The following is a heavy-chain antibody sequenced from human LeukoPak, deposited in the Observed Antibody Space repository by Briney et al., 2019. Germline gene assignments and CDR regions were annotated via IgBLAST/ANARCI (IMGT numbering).Heavy chain of an antibody. CDR3: ARHSGSSYGYSLHFDY. CDR1: GYSFTSYW. Sequence: GESQKISCKGSGYSFTSYWIGWVRQMPGKGLEWMGIIYPGDSDTRYSPSFQGQVTISADKSISTAYLQWSSLKASDTAMYYCARHSGSSYGYSLHFDYWGQGTLVTVSS. V-gene: IGHV5-51*01. D-gene: IGHD5-18*01. J-gene: IGHJ4*02. CDR2: IYPGDSDT.